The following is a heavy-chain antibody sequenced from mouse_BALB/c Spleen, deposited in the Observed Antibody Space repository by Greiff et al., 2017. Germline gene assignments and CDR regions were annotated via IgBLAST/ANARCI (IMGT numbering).Heavy chain of an antibody. Sequence: EVQGVESGGGLVKPGGSLKLSCAASGFTFSSYAMSWVRQSPEKRLEWVAEISSGGSYTYYPDTVTGRFTISRDNAKNTLYLEMSSLRSEDTAMYYCARDRDYEGYWFAYWGQGTLVTVSA. V-gene: IGHV5-9-4*01. CDR2: ISSGGSYT. D-gene: IGHD2-4*01. J-gene: IGHJ3*01. CDR1: GFTFSSYA. CDR3: ARDRDYEGYWFAY.